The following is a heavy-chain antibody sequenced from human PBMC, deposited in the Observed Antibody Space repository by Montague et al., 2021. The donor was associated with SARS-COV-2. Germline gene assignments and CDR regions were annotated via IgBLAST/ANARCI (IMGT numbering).Heavy chain of an antibody. CDR3: ARGLWFGELLYYYYYGMDV. V-gene: IGHV6-1*01. CDR1: GDSDSSNSAT. J-gene: IGHJ6*02. CDR2: TYYRSKWYN. Sequence: CAISGDSDSSNSATCNWIRQSPSIGLVWLGRTYYRSKWYNDYAVSVKSRITINPDTSKNQFSLQLNSVTPEDTAVYYCARGLWFGELLYYYYYGMDVWCQGTTVTVSS. D-gene: IGHD3-10*01.